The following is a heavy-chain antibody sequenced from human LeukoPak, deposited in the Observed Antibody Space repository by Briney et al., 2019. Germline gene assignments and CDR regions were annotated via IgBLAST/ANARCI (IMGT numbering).Heavy chain of an antibody. J-gene: IGHJ6*03. D-gene: IGHD6-13*01. CDR3: ARGEYSSSQPDYYYYYYMDV. Sequence: GASVKVSCKASGYTFTSYAMHWVRQAPGQRLEWMGWINVGNGNTKYSQEFQGRVTITRDTSASTAYMELSSLRSEDMAVYYCARGEYSSSQPDYYYYYYMDVWGKGTTVTVSS. CDR1: GYTFTSYA. CDR2: INVGNGNT. V-gene: IGHV1-3*03.